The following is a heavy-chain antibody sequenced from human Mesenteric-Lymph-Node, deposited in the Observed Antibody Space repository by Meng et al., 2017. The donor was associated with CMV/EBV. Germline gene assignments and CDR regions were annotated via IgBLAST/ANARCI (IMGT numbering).Heavy chain of an antibody. J-gene: IGHJ4*02. CDR3: VRHGYSGYDKDFDS. Sequence: SGYRCTSYWISWVRQMPGKGLEWMGRFDPSDSYTSYSPSFQGHVTISADKSISTAYLQWSSLKASDTAMYYCVRHGYSGYDKDFDSWGQGTLVTVSS. CDR1: GYRCTSYW. V-gene: IGHV5-10-1*01. D-gene: IGHD5-12*01. CDR2: FDPSDSYT.